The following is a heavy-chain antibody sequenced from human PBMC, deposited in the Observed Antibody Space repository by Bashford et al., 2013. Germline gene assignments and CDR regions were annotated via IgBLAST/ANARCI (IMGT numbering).Heavy chain of an antibody. D-gene: IGHD3-10*01. J-gene: IGHJ6*02. Sequence: ASVKVSCKASGYTFTSYDINWVRQATGQGLEWMGWMNPNSGNTGYAQKFQGRVTMTRNTSVSTAYMELKSLRSEDKAVYYCARGRGSGSYYEASYQYNIDVWGQGTTVTVSS. V-gene: IGHV1-8*02. CDR2: MNPNSGNT. CDR1: GYTFTSYD. CDR3: ARGRGSGSYYEASYQYNIDV.